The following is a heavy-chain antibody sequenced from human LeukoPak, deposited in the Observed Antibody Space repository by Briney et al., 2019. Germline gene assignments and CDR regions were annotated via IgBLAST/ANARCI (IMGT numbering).Heavy chain of an antibody. CDR2: ISGYNGKT. J-gene: IGHJ6*02. D-gene: IGHD3-22*01. Sequence: ASVKVSCKASGYIFSSYGISWVRQVPGQGLEWMGWISGYNGKTKHAQKFQGRVTMTTDTSTSTAYMELRSLRSDDTAVYYCAIDIPDYYDSSGHDSRYGMEVWTQGTTVTV. V-gene: IGHV1-18*01. CDR1: GYIFSSYG. CDR3: AIDIPDYYDSSGHDSRYGMEV.